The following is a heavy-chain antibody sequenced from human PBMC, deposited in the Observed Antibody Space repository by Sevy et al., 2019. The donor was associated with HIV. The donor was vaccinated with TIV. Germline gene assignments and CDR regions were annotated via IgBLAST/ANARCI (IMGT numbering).Heavy chain of an antibody. V-gene: IGHV3-30-3*01. J-gene: IGHJ1*01. CDR3: ALERLSSDVAEYFQN. Sequence: GGSLRLSCAASGFTFNRYSMHWVRQAPGKGLEWVATISFDVTNKHYPDSVKGRFTISRDNFQNSLFLQMDSLRPEDTAVYYCALERLSSDVAEYFQNWGQGTLVTVSS. CDR2: ISFDVTNK. CDR1: GFTFNRYS. D-gene: IGHD1-1*01.